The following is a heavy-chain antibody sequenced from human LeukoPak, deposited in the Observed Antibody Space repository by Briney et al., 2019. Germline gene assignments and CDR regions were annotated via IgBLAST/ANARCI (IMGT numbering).Heavy chain of an antibody. CDR2: ISYDGSNK. CDR3: AKDSAFYYIDV. V-gene: IGHV3-30*04. Sequence: GRSLRLSCAASGFTFSSYAMHCVRQDPGKGQEWVAVISYDGSNKYYADSVKGRFTISRDNSKNTLYLQMNSLKGDDTAVYYCAKDSAFYYIDVWGKGTTVIISS. D-gene: IGHD3-10*01. J-gene: IGHJ6*03. CDR1: GFTFSSYA.